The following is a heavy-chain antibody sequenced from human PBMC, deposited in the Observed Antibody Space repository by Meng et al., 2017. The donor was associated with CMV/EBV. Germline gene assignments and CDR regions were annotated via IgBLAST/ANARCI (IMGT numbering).Heavy chain of an antibody. CDR3: ARDWTIFGVVIPGDDAFDI. CDR2: INPSGGST. CDR1: GYTFTSYY. D-gene: IGHD3-3*01. V-gene: IGHV1-46*01. J-gene: IGHJ3*02. Sequence: ASLKVSCKASGYTFTSYYMHWVRQAPGQGLEWMGIINPSGGSTSYAQKFQGRVTMTRDTSTSTVYMELSSLRSEDTAVYYCARDWTIFGVVIPGDDAFDIWGQGTMVTVSS.